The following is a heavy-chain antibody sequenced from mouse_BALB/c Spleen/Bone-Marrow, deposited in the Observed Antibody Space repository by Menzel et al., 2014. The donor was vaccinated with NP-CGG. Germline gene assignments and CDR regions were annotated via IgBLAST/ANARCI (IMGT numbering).Heavy chain of an antibody. Sequence: VQLQESGAELVRPGASVKLSCKASGYTFTNYWINWVKQRPGQGLEWIGNIYPSDSYTTYNQNFKDKATLTVDKSSSTAYMQLSSPTSEDSAVYYCIGYGNYFDYWGQGTTLTVSS. CDR1: GYTFTNYW. V-gene: IGHV1-69*02. CDR3: IGYGNYFDY. J-gene: IGHJ2*01. CDR2: IYPSDSYT. D-gene: IGHD2-1*01.